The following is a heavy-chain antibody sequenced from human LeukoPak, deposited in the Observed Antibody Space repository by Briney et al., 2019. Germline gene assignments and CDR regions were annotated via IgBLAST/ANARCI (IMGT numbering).Heavy chain of an antibody. D-gene: IGHD3-22*01. CDR2: INWNGGST. J-gene: IGHJ3*02. Sequence: PVGSLRLSCAASGFTFDNYGMSWVRQAPGKGLEWVSGINWNGGSTGYADSVKGRFTISRDNAKNSLYLQMNSLRAEDTALYYCARIDTYYYDSSGYYSAFDIWGQGTIVTVSS. CDR1: GFTFDNYG. V-gene: IGHV3-20*04. CDR3: ARIDTYYYDSSGYYSAFDI.